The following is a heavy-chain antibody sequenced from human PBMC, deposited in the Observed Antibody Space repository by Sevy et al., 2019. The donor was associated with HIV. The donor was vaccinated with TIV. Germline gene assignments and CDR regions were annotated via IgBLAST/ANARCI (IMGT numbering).Heavy chain of an antibody. J-gene: IGHJ3*02. CDR1: GFTFGDYA. CDR2: IRSKAYGGTT. Sequence: GGSLRLSCAGSGFTFGDYALNWFRQAPGKGLEWVGSIRSKAYGGTTKNAASLKGRFTISRDDSKNTAYLEMSSLKIEDTAVYYCARDRAFMDYYSGSGSFGAFDIWGQGTMVTVSS. CDR3: ARDRAFMDYYSGSGSFGAFDI. V-gene: IGHV3-49*03. D-gene: IGHD3-10*01.